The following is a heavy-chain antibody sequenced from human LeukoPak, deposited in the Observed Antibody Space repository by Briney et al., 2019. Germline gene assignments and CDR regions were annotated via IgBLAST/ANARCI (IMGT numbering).Heavy chain of an antibody. D-gene: IGHD1-26*01. J-gene: IGHJ4*02. CDR2: ISSSGSTI. V-gene: IGHV3-48*03. CDR3: ARADLSGSYFHPHFLDY. CDR1: GFTFRSYE. Sequence: PGGSLRLSCAASGFTFRSYEMNWVRQAPGKGLEWISYISSSGSTIYYADSGKGRFTISRDNAKNSMYLQINSLSAEDTAVYYCARADLSGSYFHPHFLDYWGQGTLVSVSS.